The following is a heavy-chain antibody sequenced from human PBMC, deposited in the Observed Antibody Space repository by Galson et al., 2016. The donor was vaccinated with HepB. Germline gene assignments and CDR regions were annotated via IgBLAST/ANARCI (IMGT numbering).Heavy chain of an antibody. Sequence: LSLTCTVSGGSISSSRYSWGWIRQPPGKGLEWIGCLYYSGSTYYNSSLKSRVTISVDTSKNQSSLNLSAVTAADTAVYYCARYCSSTSCSRYGDILTGYDGPFWGQGALVTVSS. D-gene: IGHD2-2*01. J-gene: IGHJ4*02. CDR1: GGSISSSRYS. CDR3: ARYCSSTSCSRYGDILTGYDGPF. CDR2: LYYSGST. V-gene: IGHV4-39*01.